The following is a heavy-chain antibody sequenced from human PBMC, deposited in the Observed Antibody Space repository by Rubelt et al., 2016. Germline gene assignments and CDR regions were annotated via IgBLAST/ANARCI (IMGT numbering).Heavy chain of an antibody. D-gene: IGHD2-15*01. CDR2: ISYDGSNK. CDR3: AKDTVVVVAATKD. CDR1: G. V-gene: IGHV3-30*12. Sequence: GMHWVRQAPGKGLEWVAVISYDGSNKYYADSVKGRFTISRDNSKNTLYLQMNSLRAEDTAVYHCAKDTVVVVAATKDWGQGTLVTVSS. J-gene: IGHJ4*02.